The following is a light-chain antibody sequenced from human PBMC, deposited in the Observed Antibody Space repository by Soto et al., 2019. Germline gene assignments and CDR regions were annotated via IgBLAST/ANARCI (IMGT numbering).Light chain of an antibody. V-gene: IGKV1-5*01. J-gene: IGKJ4*01. Sequence: DIQMTQSPSTLSASFGDRVTITCRASQFISDWVAWYQQKPGKAPKFLIYDASSLESGVPSRFSGSGSGTEFTLTISSLQPDDFATYYCQQYNSYPLTFGGGTKVDTK. CDR2: DAS. CDR3: QQYNSYPLT. CDR1: QFISDW.